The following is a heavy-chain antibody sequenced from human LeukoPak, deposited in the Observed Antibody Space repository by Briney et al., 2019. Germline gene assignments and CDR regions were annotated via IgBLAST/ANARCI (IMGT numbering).Heavy chain of an antibody. V-gene: IGHV4-31*03. CDR3: ARASRPDNWNYQSLVDP. CDR2: IYYSGST. J-gene: IGHJ5*02. D-gene: IGHD1-7*01. Sequence: TLSLTCTVSGGSISSGGYYWSWIRRHPGKGLEWIGYIYYSGSTYYNPSLKSRVTISVDTSKNQFSLKLSSVTAADTAVYYCARASRPDNWNYQSLVDPWGQGTLVTVSS. CDR1: GGSISSGGYY.